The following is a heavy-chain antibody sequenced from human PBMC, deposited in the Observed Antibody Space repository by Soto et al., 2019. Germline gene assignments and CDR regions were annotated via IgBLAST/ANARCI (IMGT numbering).Heavy chain of an antibody. CDR2: IYYSGNT. CDR3: ARVNGRLIAAER. D-gene: IGHD6-25*01. CDR1: GDSLSSGDYY. Sequence: SETLSLTCTVSGDSLSSGDYYWSWIRQAPGKGLEWIGYIYYSGNTYDNPSLRSRLDISVDTSRNQFSLKLHSVTAADTAMYYCARVNGRLIAAERWGQGTLVTVS. V-gene: IGHV4-30-4*01. J-gene: IGHJ1*01.